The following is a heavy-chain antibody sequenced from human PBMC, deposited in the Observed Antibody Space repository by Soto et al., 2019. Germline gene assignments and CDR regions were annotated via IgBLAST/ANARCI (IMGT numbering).Heavy chain of an antibody. CDR2: MNPNSGNT. J-gene: IGHJ6*02. D-gene: IGHD5-12*01. V-gene: IGHV1-8*01. Sequence: ASVKVSCKASGYTFTSYDINWVRQATGQGLEWMGWMNPNSGNTGYAQKFQGRVTMTRNTSISTAYMELSSLRSEDTAVYYCARGGYSGYDWGTGYYCGMDVWGQGTTVTVSS. CDR3: ARGGYSGYDWGTGYYCGMDV. CDR1: GYTFTSYD.